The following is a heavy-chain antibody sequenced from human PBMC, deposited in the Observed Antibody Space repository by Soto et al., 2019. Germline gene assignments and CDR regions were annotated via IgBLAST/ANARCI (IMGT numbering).Heavy chain of an antibody. CDR1: GFTFSSYA. J-gene: IGHJ4*02. D-gene: IGHD6-13*01. V-gene: IGHV3-30-3*01. CDR2: ISYDGSNK. CDR3: ASIAAGG. Sequence: QVQLVESGGGVVQPGRSLRLSCAASGFTFSSYAMHWVRQAPGKGLEWVAVISYDGSNKYYADSVKGRFTISRDNSKSTLYLQMNSLRAEDTAVYYCASIAAGGWGQGTLVTVSS.